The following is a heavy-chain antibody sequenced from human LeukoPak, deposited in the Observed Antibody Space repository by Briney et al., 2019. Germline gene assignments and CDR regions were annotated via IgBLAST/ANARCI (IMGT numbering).Heavy chain of an antibody. Sequence: GGSLRLSCAASGFSLSSYGMNWVRQAPGKGLEWVSYFSSSTTIIYYADSVKGRFTISRDNAKNSLYLQMNSLRAEDTAVYYCAREGSSSWYVDYWGQGTLVTVSS. CDR2: FSSSTTII. V-gene: IGHV3-48*04. CDR3: AREGSSSWYVDY. CDR1: GFSLSSYG. J-gene: IGHJ4*02. D-gene: IGHD6-13*01.